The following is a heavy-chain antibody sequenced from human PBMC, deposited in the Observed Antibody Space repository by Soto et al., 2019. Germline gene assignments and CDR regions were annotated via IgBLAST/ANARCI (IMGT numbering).Heavy chain of an antibody. V-gene: IGHV3-49*04. CDR2: IRSKAYGGTT. J-gene: IGHJ4*02. Sequence: EVQLVESGGGLVQPGGSLRLSCAASGFTFSSYWMSWVRQAPGKGLEWVGFIRSKAYGGTTEYAASVKGRFTISRDDSKSIAYLQMNSLKTEDTAVYYCTSGRSSGWYDPRDYWGQGTLVTVSS. CDR1: GFTFSSYW. CDR3: TSGRSSGWYDPRDY. D-gene: IGHD6-19*01.